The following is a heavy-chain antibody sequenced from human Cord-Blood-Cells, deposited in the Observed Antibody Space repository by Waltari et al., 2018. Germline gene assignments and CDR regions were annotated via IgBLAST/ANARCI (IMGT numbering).Heavy chain of an antibody. CDR1: GFTFSSYG. CDR3: AKAPYSGYDPPGV. CDR2: ISYDGSNK. J-gene: IGHJ4*02. Sequence: QVQLVESGGGVVQPGRSLRLSCAASGFTFSSYGMHWVRQAPGKGLEWVAVISYDGSNKYYADSVKGRFTISRDNSKNTLYLQMNSLRAEDTAVYYCAKAPYSGYDPPGVWGQGTLVTVSS. V-gene: IGHV3-30*18. D-gene: IGHD5-12*01.